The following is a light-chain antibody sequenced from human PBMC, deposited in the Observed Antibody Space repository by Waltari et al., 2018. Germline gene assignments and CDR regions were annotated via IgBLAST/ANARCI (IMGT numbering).Light chain of an antibody. CDR1: QSVSSSD. CDR2: GPS. V-gene: IGKV3-20*01. Sequence: EIVLTQSPGTLSLSPGERATLSCRASQSVSSSDLAWYQQKPGQAPRLLIYGPSSRATCIPDSFSGSGSGTYFTHTISRLDPEDFAVYYCQQYGSSPWTFGQGTKVEIK. J-gene: IGKJ1*01. CDR3: QQYGSSPWT.